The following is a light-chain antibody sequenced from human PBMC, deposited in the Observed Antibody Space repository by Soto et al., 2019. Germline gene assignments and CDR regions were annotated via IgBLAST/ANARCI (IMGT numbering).Light chain of an antibody. J-gene: IGKJ5*01. CDR1: QGIRND. CDR2: AAS. Sequence: AIQMTQSPSSLSASVGDRVTITCRASQGIRNDLDWFQQKPGKAPKLLIYAASNLQSGVPARFSGSGSGTDFTLTISSLQPEDFATYYCQQANSFPITFGQGTRLEIK. CDR3: QQANSFPIT. V-gene: IGKV1-6*01.